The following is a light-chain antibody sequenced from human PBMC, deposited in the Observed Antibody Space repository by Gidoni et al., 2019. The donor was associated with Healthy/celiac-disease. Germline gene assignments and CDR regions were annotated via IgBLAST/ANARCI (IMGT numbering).Light chain of an antibody. CDR1: QSISSW. J-gene: IGKJ1*01. CDR3: QQYGT. Sequence: QMTQSPSTLSAAVGDRVTITCRASQSISSWLAWYQQKPGTAPKLLIYKASSLESGVPSRFSGSGSGTEFTLTISSLQPDDFATYYCQQYGTFGQGTKVEIK. CDR2: KAS. V-gene: IGKV1-5*03.